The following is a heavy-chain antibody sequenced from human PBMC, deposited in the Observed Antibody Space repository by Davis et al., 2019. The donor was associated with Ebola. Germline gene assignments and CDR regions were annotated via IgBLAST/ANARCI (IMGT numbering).Heavy chain of an antibody. J-gene: IGHJ6*02. CDR3: AREPRDYYYYYGMDV. Sequence: GESLKISCAASGFTFSSYAMSWVRQAPGKGLEWVSAISGSGGSTYYADSVKGRFTISRDNSKNTLYLQMNSLRAEDTAVYYCAREPRDYYYYYGMDVWGQGTTVTVSS. CDR2: ISGSGGST. V-gene: IGHV3-23*01. CDR1: GFTFSSYA.